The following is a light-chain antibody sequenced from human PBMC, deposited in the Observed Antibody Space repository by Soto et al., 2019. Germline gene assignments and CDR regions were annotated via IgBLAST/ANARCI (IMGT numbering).Light chain of an antibody. J-gene: IGKJ5*01. V-gene: IGKV3-15*01. CDR2: GAS. Sequence: PGERVTLSCRASQSVSSSYLTWYQQKPGQAPRLLIYGASTRATGIPARFSGSGSGTEYTLTISSLQSEDFAVYYCQQYNVWPITFGQGTRLEIK. CDR3: QQYNVWPIT. CDR1: QSVSSSY.